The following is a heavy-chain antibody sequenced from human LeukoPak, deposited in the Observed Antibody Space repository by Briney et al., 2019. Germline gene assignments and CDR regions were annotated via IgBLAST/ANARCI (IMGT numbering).Heavy chain of an antibody. CDR1: GYSFTSYW. V-gene: IGHV5-51*01. D-gene: IGHD2-15*01. Sequence: GESLKTSCKGSGYSFTSYWIGWVRQMPGKGLEWMGIIYPGDSDTRYSPSFQGQVTISADKSISTAYLQWSSLKASDTAMYYCARHVHCSGGSCYGYYYYGMDVWGQGTTVTVSS. CDR3: ARHVHCSGGSCYGYYYYGMDV. CDR2: IYPGDSDT. J-gene: IGHJ6*02.